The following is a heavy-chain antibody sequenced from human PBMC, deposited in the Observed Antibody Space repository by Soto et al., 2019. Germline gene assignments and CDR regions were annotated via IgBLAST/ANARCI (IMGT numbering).Heavy chain of an antibody. CDR2: IYYSGST. Sequence: SETLSLTCTVSGGSISSYYWSWIRQPPGKGLEWIGYIYYSGSTNYNPSLKSRVTISVDPSKNQFSLKLRSVTAADTAVYYCARLDAVSYFDYWGQGTQVTVSS. D-gene: IGHD2-8*01. CDR1: GGSISSYY. CDR3: ARLDAVSYFDY. V-gene: IGHV4-59*08. J-gene: IGHJ4*02.